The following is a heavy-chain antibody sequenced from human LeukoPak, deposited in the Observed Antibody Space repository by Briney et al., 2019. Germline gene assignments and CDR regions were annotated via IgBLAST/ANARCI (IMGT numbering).Heavy chain of an antibody. Sequence: SETLSLTCVVSGDSFSSHYWTWIRQSPGKGLEWIGYISYIGSTNYNPSLKSRVTVSIDTSKNQFSLKLRSVTAADTAVYYCARDLVTVTKGFDIWGQGTMVSVSS. D-gene: IGHD4-17*01. CDR2: ISYIGST. V-gene: IGHV4-59*11. CDR3: ARDLVTVTKGFDI. J-gene: IGHJ3*02. CDR1: GDSFSSHY.